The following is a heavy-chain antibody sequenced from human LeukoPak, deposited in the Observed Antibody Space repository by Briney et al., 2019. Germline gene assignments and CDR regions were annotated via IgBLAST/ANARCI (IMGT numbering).Heavy chain of an antibody. Sequence: SETLSLTCAVSGGSINSSNWWRWVRQPPGKGLEWIGEIYHSGSTNYNPSLRSRVTISVDKAKNQFSLNLSSVTAADTAVYYCARDRDTYDSSGYLAWGQGTLVTVSS. D-gene: IGHD3-22*01. CDR2: IYHSGST. J-gene: IGHJ5*02. V-gene: IGHV4-4*02. CDR3: ARDRDTYDSSGYLA. CDR1: GGSINSSNW.